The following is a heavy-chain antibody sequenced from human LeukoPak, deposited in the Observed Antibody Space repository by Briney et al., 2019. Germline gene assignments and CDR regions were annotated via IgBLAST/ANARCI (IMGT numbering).Heavy chain of an antibody. V-gene: IGHV4-31*03. CDR2: IYYTGST. Sequence: SETLSLTCTVSGGSISSGTYYWSWIRQHPGQGLEWIGFIYYTGSTYYNPSLKSRLTISLDTSKSQLSLRLLSVTAADTAVYFCAKSDNSGSYYYYGMDVWGQGTTVTVSS. J-gene: IGHJ6*02. CDR1: GGSISSGTYY. CDR3: AKSDNSGSYYYYGMDV. D-gene: IGHD1-26*01.